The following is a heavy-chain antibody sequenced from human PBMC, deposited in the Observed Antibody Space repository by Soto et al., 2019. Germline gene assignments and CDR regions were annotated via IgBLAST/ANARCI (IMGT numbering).Heavy chain of an antibody. CDR1: GFTFSDYW. V-gene: IGHV3-74*01. J-gene: IGHJ4*02. CDR2: INSDGITT. Sequence: EVQLVESGGGLAQPGGSLRLSCAASGFTFSDYWMHWVRQAPGKGLVWVSRINSDGITTTYADSMKGRFTISRDNAKNTLYLQINSLRAEDTAVYYCARDRAPGEMATTFVYWGQGTLVTVSS. CDR3: ARDRAPGEMATTFVY.